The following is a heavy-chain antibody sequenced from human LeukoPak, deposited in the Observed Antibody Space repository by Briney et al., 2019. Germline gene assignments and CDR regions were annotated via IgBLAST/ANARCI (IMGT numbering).Heavy chain of an antibody. V-gene: IGHV3-21*01. Sequence: GGSLRLSCAASGFTFSSYSMNWVRQAPGKGLEWVSSISSSSSYIYYADSVKGRFTISRDNAKNSLYLQMNSLRAEDTAVYYCARRSSTSWDFDYWGQGSLVTVCS. CDR1: GFTFSSYS. J-gene: IGHJ4*02. CDR2: ISSSSSYI. D-gene: IGHD2-2*01. CDR3: ARRSSTSWDFDY.